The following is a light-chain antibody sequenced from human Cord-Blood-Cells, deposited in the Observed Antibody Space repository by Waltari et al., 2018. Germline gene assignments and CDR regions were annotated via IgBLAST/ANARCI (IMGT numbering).Light chain of an antibody. CDR2: RNN. Sequence: QSVLTQPPSASGTPGQRVTIACSGSSSHIGSNYVSWYQQLPGTSPKLLIYRNNQRPSGVPDRFSGSKSGTSASLAIRGLRSEDEADYYCAAWDDSLSGRVFGGGTKLTVL. CDR1: SSHIGSNY. J-gene: IGLJ3*02. V-gene: IGLV1-47*01. CDR3: AAWDDSLSGRV.